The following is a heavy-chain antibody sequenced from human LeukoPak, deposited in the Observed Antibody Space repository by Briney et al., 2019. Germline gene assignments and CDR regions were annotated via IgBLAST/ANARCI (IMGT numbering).Heavy chain of an antibody. V-gene: IGHV3-53*01. J-gene: IGHJ4*02. CDR1: GFTLSSNY. Sequence: GGSLTLSCAASGFTLSSNYMRWVRQAPGKGLEWVSVIYSGGRTYYADSVKGRFTISRDNSKNTLYLQMNSLRAEDTAVYYCARSSGSYLYFDNWGQGTLVTVSS. D-gene: IGHD1-26*01. CDR3: ARSSGSYLYFDN. CDR2: IYSGGRT.